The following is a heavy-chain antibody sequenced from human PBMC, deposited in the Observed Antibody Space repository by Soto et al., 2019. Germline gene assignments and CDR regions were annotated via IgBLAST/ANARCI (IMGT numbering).Heavy chain of an antibody. D-gene: IGHD6-13*01. J-gene: IGHJ4*02. V-gene: IGHV3-64D*08. CDR3: VKDRTIVAAGDFDY. CDR1: GFTFRAYA. CDR2: ISNNGSNT. Sequence: GGSLRLSCVASGFTFRAYALHWVRQAPGKGLEYVSAISNNGSNTFYAASVKGRFTISRDNSKNTLYLQMSSLTTEDTAVYYCVKDRTIVAAGDFDYWGQGTRVTVSS.